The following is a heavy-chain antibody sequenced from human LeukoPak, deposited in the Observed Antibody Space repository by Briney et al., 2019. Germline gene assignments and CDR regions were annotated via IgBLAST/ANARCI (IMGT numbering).Heavy chain of an antibody. V-gene: IGHV5-51*01. CDR1: GYSFTSYW. CDR2: IYPGDSDT. D-gene: IGHD5-24*01. CDR3: ARESRDGYNYPDY. J-gene: IGHJ4*02. Sequence: GESLQISSKGSGYSFTSYWIAWVRQMPGKGLEWMGIIYPGDSDTRYSPSFQGQVTISADKSISTAYLQWSSLKASDTAMYYCARESRDGYNYPDYWGQGTLVTVSS.